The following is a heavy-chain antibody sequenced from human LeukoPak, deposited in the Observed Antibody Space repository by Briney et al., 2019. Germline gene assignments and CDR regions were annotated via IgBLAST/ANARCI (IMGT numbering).Heavy chain of an antibody. CDR2: IYYSGST. CDR3: ARVLENGLSYFDY. CDR1: GGSISSSSYC. D-gene: IGHD3-3*01. Sequence: SETLSLTCTVSGGSISSSSYCWGWIRQPPGKGLEWIGSIYYSGSTYYNPSLKSRVTISVDTSKNQFSLKLSSVTAADTAVYYCARVLENGLSYFDYWGQGTLVTVSS. V-gene: IGHV4-39*07. J-gene: IGHJ4*02.